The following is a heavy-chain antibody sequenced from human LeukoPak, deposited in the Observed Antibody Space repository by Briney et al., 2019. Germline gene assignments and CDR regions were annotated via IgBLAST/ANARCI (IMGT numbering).Heavy chain of an antibody. V-gene: IGHV3-7*01. D-gene: IGHD3-10*01. J-gene: IGHJ3*02. Sequence: GGSLRLSCAASGSTLSNHWMIWVRQAPGKGLECVANIKQDGIEKYYLDSVKGRFTISRDNAKNSVYLQMNSLRVEDTAVYYCAREFREEELLWFGELLRDAFDIWGQGTMVTVSS. CDR2: IKQDGIEK. CDR1: GSTLSNHW. CDR3: AREFREEELLWFGELLRDAFDI.